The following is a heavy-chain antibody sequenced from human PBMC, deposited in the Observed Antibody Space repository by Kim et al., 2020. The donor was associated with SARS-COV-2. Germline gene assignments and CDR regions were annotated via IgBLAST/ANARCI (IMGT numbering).Heavy chain of an antibody. CDR1: GGSFSSDPYY. Sequence: SETLSLTCTVSGGSFSSDPYYWSWIRQPPGKGLEWIGSIYYTGNTYYNNPSLKSRVNVSIDTSKKQFFLNLTSVTAADTAVYFCARGGLSPTSHFGYWG. V-gene: IGHV4-31*03. CDR3: ARGGLSPTSHFGY. J-gene: IGHJ4*01. CDR2: IYYTGNTY.